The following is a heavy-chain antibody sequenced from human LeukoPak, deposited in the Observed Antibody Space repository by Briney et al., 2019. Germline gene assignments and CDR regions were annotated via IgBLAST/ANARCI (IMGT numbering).Heavy chain of an antibody. V-gene: IGHV3-23*01. J-gene: IGHJ4*02. D-gene: IGHD6-13*01. CDR3: AKVDSSWFDY. Sequence: GGSLRLSCTTSGFTFSSSAMSWVRQAPGKGLEWVSDINSSGGRTYYADSVKGRFTISRDNSKNTLFLQMNSLRAEDTAVYYCAKVDSSWFDYWGQGTLVTVSS. CDR2: INSSGGRT. CDR1: GFTFSSSA.